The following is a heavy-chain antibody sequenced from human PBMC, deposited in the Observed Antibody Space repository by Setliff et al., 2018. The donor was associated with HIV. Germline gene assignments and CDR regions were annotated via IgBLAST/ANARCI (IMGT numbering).Heavy chain of an antibody. Sequence: ETLSLTCTVSGGSISSSSYYWGWIRQPPGKGLEWIGSIYYSGSTYYNPSLKSRVIISVDSSKNLFSLSLSSVTAADTAVYYCARQERSQADEMRITIFRGVIGFFDYWGQGTLVTVSS. CDR1: GGSISSSSYY. D-gene: IGHD3-10*01. CDR2: IYYSGST. CDR3: ARQERSQADEMRITIFRGVIGFFDY. V-gene: IGHV4-39*01. J-gene: IGHJ4*02.